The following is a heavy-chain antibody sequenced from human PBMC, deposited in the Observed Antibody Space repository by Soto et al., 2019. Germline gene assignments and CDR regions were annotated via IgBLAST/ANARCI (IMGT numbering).Heavy chain of an antibody. CDR2: IIPIFGTA. CDR1: GGTFSSYA. D-gene: IGHD3-22*01. CDR3: AMAYDSSGYYSFY. V-gene: IGHV1-69*01. Sequence: QVQLVQSGAEVKKPGSSVKVSCKASGGTFSSYAISRVRQAPGQGLEWMGWIIPIFGTAHYAQKFQGRVTITADESTRRAYRELISLRYDDTAVYYGAMAYDSSGYYSFYCVQGTLVTVSS. J-gene: IGHJ4*02.